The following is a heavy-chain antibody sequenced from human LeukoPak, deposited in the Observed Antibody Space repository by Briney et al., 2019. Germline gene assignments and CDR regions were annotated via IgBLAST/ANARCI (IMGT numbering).Heavy chain of an antibody. D-gene: IGHD6-19*01. CDR1: GFTFSSYG. J-gene: IGHJ4*02. V-gene: IGHV3-30*18. Sequence: PGRSLRLSCAASGFTFSSYGMHWVRRAPGKGLEWVAVISYDGSNKYYADSVKGRFTISRDNSKNTLYLQLNSLRAEDTAVYYCAKDRYSSGWLYYFDYWGQGTLVTVSS. CDR3: AKDRYSSGWLYYFDY. CDR2: ISYDGSNK.